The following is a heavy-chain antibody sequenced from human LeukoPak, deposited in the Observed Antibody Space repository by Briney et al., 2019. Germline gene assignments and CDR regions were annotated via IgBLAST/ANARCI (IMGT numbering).Heavy chain of an antibody. J-gene: IGHJ4*02. V-gene: IGHV3-48*01. CDR1: GFIFTNYG. Sequence: GGSLRLSCATSGFIFTNYGINWVRQAPGKGLKWVSYISDSGILYADSVKGRFTISRDNARNSLYLQMNSLRTEDTAFYYCAKDSNYDILTGAHFDYWGQGTLVTVSS. CDR3: AKDSNYDILTGAHFDY. D-gene: IGHD3-9*01. CDR2: ISDSGI.